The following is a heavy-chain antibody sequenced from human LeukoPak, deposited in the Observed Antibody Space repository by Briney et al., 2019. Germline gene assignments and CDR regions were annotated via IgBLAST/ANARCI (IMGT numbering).Heavy chain of an antibody. J-gene: IGHJ4*02. V-gene: IGHV4-59*08. D-gene: IGHD6-13*01. Sequence: PSETLSLTCTVSGGSISSYYWSWIRQPPGKGLEWIGYISYSGTTYYNPSLKSRVTMSLDTSRSQFSLRLKSLTAADTAVYYCARQIIRGQYLVHFDYWSQGILVTVSS. CDR1: GGSISSYY. CDR3: ARQIIRGQYLVHFDY. CDR2: ISYSGTT.